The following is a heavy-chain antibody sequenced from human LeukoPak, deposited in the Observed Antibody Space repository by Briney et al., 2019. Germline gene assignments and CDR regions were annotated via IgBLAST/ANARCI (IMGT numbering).Heavy chain of an antibody. CDR3: AREGLNMVRGVIPKEAWGWFDS. V-gene: IGHV4-61*02. CDR1: GGFISSGSYY. D-gene: IGHD3-10*01. J-gene: IGHJ5*01. CDR2: IYTSGST. Sequence: SETLSLTCTVSGGFISSGSYYWNWIRQPAGTGLEWIGRIYTSGSTNYNPSLKSRVTVSVDTSKNQFSLKLSSVSAADTAVYYCAREGLNMVRGVIPKEAWGWFDSWGQGTLVTVSS.